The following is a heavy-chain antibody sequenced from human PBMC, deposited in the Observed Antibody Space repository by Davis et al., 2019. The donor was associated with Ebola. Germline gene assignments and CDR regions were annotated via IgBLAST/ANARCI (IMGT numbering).Heavy chain of an antibody. CDR1: GFTFSSYA. Sequence: GESLKISCAASGFTFSSYAMSWVRQAPGKGLEWVSAISGSGGSTYYADSVKGRFTISRDNSKNTLYLQMNSLRAEDTAVYYCAKDPTSHDPFDYWGQGTLVTVSS. V-gene: IGHV3-23*01. CDR3: AKDPTSHDPFDY. J-gene: IGHJ4*02. CDR2: ISGSGGST.